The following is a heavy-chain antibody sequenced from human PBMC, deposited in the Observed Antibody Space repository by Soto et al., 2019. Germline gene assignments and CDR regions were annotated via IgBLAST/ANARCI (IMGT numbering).Heavy chain of an antibody. V-gene: IGHV4-39*01. CDR3: ARRWFGDWYFDY. J-gene: IGHJ4*02. CDR1: GGSISSSSYY. Sequence: PSETLSLTCTVSGGSISSSSYYWGWIRQPPGKGLEWIGSIYYSGSTYYNPSLKSRVTISVDTSKNQFSLKLSSVTAADTAVYYCARRWFGDWYFDYWGQGTLVTVSS. CDR2: IYYSGST. D-gene: IGHD3-10*01.